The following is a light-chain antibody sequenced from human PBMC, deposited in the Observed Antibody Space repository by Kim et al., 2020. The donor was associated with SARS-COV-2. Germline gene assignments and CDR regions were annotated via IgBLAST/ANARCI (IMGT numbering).Light chain of an antibody. CDR1: SNDVGGYKY. J-gene: IGLJ1*01. CDR2: DVS. V-gene: IGLV2-11*01. Sequence: QSALTQPRSVSGSPGQSVTISCTGTSNDVGGYKYVSWHQQHPGKAPKLVIYDVSKRPSGVPDRFSGSKSGNTASLTISGLQAEDEGDYYCCSYAGAFYVFGSGTKVTV. CDR3: CSYAGAFYV.